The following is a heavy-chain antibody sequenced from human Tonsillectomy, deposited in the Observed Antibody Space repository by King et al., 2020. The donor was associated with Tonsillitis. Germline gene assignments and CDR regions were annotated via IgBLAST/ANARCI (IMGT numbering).Heavy chain of an antibody. CDR3: ASTARSGYRILDY. J-gene: IGHJ4*02. Sequence: VQLQQWGAGLLKPSETLSLTCAVHGGSFSGYYWSWIRQSPGKGLEWIGEINHSGSTNYNPSLKSRVTVSVDRSKNQFSLKLSSVTAADTAVYYCASTARSGYRILDYWGQGTLVTVSS. CDR2: INHSGST. V-gene: IGHV4-34*01. CDR1: GGSFSGYY. D-gene: IGHD3-22*01.